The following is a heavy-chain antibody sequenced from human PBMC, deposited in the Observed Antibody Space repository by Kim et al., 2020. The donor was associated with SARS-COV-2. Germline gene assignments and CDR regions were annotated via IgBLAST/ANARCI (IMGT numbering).Heavy chain of an antibody. Sequence: GGSLRLSCAASGFTFSNAWMSWVRQAPGKGLEWVSRIKSKTDGGTTDYAAPVKGRFTISRDDSKNTLYLQMNSLKTEDTAVYYCTTVVEWELLNYFDYWGQGTLVTVSS. CDR1: GFTFSNAW. V-gene: IGHV3-15*01. CDR3: TTVVEWELLNYFDY. J-gene: IGHJ4*02. CDR2: IKSKTDGGTT. D-gene: IGHD1-26*01.